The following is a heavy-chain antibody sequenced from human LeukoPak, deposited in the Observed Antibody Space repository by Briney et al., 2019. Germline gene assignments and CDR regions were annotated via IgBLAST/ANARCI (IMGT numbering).Heavy chain of an antibody. V-gene: IGHV4-59*01. D-gene: IGHD6-13*01. Sequence: SETLSLTCTVSGGSISSYYWSWIRQPPGKGLEWIGYIYYSGSTNYNPSLKSRVTISVDTSKNQFSLKLGSVTAADTAVYYCARVVAAAGTGFDYWGQGTLVTVSS. J-gene: IGHJ4*02. CDR1: GGSISSYY. CDR2: IYYSGST. CDR3: ARVVAAAGTGFDY.